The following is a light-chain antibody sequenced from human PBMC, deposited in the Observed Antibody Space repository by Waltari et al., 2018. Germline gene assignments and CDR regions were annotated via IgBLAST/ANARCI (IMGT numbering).Light chain of an antibody. V-gene: IGLV3-10*01. CDR2: EDT. Sequence: SVSVSPGQTARITCSGHELPRKYAYWFQQKSGQAPRLVIYEDTKRPSGIPERFSGSSSGTVATLTISGAQVDDEADYYCYSSDSTGLRVFGGGTTVVVL. CDR1: ELPRKY. CDR3: YSSDSTGLRV. J-gene: IGLJ1*01.